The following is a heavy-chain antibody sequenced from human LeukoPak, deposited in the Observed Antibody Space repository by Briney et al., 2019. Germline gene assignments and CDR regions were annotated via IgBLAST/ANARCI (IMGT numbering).Heavy chain of an antibody. CDR1: GFTFSSYE. J-gene: IGHJ4*02. Sequence: GGSLRLSCVASGFTFSSYEMNWVRQAPGKGLEWVSFISSSGSTIYYTDSVKGRFTISRDNAKNSLYLQMNSLRAEDTAVYYCATMEWLVGYFDYWGQGTLVTVSS. CDR2: ISSSGSTI. D-gene: IGHD6-19*01. CDR3: ATMEWLVGYFDY. V-gene: IGHV3-48*03.